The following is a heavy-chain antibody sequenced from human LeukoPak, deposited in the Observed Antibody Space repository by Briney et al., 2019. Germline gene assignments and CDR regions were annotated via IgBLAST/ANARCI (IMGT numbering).Heavy chain of an antibody. CDR1: GGSVSSGSYY. D-gene: IGHD6-19*01. CDR3: ARDQGAVTGHFDY. Sequence: SETLSLTCTVSGGSVSSGSYYWSWIRQPPGTGLEWIGYIYYSGSTNYNPSLKSRVTISVDTSKNQFSLKLSSVTAADTAVYYCARDQGAVTGHFDYWGQGTLVTVSS. V-gene: IGHV4-61*01. CDR2: IYYSGST. J-gene: IGHJ4*02.